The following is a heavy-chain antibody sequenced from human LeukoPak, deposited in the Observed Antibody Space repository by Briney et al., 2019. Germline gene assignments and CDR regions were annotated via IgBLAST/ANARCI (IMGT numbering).Heavy chain of an antibody. V-gene: IGHV3-53*01. CDR2: FSAGGST. J-gene: IGHJ4*02. CDR3: AGRSVSSRSGDFDY. CDR1: GFTVSSTY. Sequence: PGGSLRLSCAASGFTVSSTYMSWVRQGPGKGLEWLSAFSAGGSTFYADSVRGRFTISRDNSKNTLYLQMDSLRAEDTAVYYCAGRSVSSRSGDFDYWGQGTLVTVSS. D-gene: IGHD6-25*01.